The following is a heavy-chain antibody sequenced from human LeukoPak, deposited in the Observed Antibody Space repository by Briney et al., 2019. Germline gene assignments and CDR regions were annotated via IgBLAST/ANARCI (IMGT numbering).Heavy chain of an antibody. CDR1: GGSISSSSYY. J-gene: IGHJ4*02. D-gene: IGHD6-19*01. V-gene: IGHV4-39*07. CDR3: ATYSSGWYPYYFDY. CDR2: IYYSGST. Sequence: SETLSLTCTVSGGSISSSSYYWGWIRQPPGKGLKWIGSIYYSGSTNYNPSLKSRVTISVDTSKNQFSLKLSSVTAADTAVYYCATYSSGWYPYYFDYWGQGTLVTVSS.